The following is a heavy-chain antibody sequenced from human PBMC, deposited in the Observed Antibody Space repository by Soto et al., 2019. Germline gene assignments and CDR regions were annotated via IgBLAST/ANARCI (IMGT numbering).Heavy chain of an antibody. CDR2: INAGYGNT. D-gene: IGHD1-1*01. V-gene: IGHV1-3*01. J-gene: IGHJ4*02. CDR3: ARDNGDGTFDF. CDR1: GYTFSSYA. Sequence: QVHLVQSGAEVRKPGASVKVSCKASGYTFSSYAMHWVRQAPGQRLEWMVWINAGYGNTKSSQKFQDRVTISRDTSASTAYMELTSLRSEDTAVYYCARDNGDGTFDFWGQGTLVTVCS.